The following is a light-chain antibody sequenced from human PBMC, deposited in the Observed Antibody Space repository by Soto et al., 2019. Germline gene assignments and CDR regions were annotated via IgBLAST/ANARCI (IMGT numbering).Light chain of an antibody. CDR2: DAS. CDR3: QQRSNWP. J-gene: IGKJ2*01. Sequence: EIVLTQSPATLSLSPGERATLSCRASQSVSSYLAWYQQKPGQAPRLLIYDASNRATGIPARCSGSGSGTDFTLTISSLDPEDFAVYYCQQRSNWPFGQGTKLEIK. V-gene: IGKV3-11*01. CDR1: QSVSSY.